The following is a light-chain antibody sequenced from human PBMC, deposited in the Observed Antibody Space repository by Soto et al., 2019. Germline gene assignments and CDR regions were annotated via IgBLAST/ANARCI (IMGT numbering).Light chain of an antibody. J-gene: IGLJ2*01. CDR3: SSYSSSTTHVV. V-gene: IGLV2-14*03. Sequence: QSVLTQPASVSGSPGRSVTISCIGTSTDVGDFNYVSWYQHLPGRAPKLIIYDVSNRPSGISYRFSASKSGRTASLTISGLQAEDEADYYCSSYSSSTTHVVFGGGTKLTVL. CDR2: DVS. CDR1: STDVGDFNY.